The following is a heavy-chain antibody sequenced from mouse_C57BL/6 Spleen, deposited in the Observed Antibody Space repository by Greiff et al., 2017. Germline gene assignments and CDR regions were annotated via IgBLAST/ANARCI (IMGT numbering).Heavy chain of an antibody. Sequence: DVQLVESGGGLVKPGGSLKLSCAASGFTFSDYGMHWVRQAPEKGLEWVAYISSGSSTIYYADTVKGRFTISRDNAKNTLFLQMASLRSEDTAMYYCARRYGSSYAMDYWGQGTSVTVSS. CDR3: ARRYGSSYAMDY. V-gene: IGHV5-17*01. D-gene: IGHD1-1*01. J-gene: IGHJ4*01. CDR1: GFTFSDYG. CDR2: ISSGSSTI.